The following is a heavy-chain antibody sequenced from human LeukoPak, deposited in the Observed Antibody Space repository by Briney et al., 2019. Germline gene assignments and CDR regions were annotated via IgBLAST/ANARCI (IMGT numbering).Heavy chain of an antibody. D-gene: IGHD3-22*01. Sequence: GASVKVSCKASGGTFSSYAISWVRQAPGQGLEWMGRIIPILGIANYAQKFQGRVTITADKSTSTAYMELSSLRSEDTAVYYCARGWYYYDSSGYYSDYWGQGTLVTVSS. CDR1: GGTFSSYA. V-gene: IGHV1-69*04. J-gene: IGHJ4*02. CDR3: ARGWYYYDSSGYYSDY. CDR2: IIPILGIA.